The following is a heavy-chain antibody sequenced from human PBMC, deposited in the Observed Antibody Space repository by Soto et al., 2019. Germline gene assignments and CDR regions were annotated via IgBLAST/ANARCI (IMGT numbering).Heavy chain of an antibody. J-gene: IGHJ3*02. Sequence: SETLSLTCAVYGGSFSGYYWSWIRQPPGTGLEWIGEINHSGSTNYNPSLKSRVTISVDTSKNQFSLKLSSVTAADTAVYYCARGLQDIVVVPAAMGDAFDIWGQGTMVTVSS. V-gene: IGHV4-34*01. D-gene: IGHD2-2*01. CDR2: INHSGST. CDR1: GGSFSGYY. CDR3: ARGLQDIVVVPAAMGDAFDI.